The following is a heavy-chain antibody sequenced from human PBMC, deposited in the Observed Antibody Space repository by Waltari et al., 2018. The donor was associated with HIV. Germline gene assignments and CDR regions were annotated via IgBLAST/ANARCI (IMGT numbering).Heavy chain of an antibody. D-gene: IGHD2-15*01. Sequence: QVHLVQSGPEVKKPGASVKVSCKTSGYSFTTSGISWVRQAPGQGLDWMGWISTYDGKTNYAQELQGRLPMTTDTSASTAYMELRSLRSDDTAIYYCARVPSVIAVVIAVAHSYFDHWGQGTLVTVSS. CDR3: ARVPSVIAVVIAVAHSYFDH. V-gene: IGHV1-18*01. J-gene: IGHJ4*02. CDR1: GYSFTTSG. CDR2: ISTYDGKT.